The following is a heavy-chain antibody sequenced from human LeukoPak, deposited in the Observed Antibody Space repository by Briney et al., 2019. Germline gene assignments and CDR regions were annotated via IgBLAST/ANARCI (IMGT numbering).Heavy chain of an antibody. D-gene: IGHD3-22*01. Sequence: GGSLRLSCAASGFTFSDYYMSWIRQAPGKGLEWVSFISRNSRTTYYADSVKGRFTISRDDAKNLVYLQMNSLGAEDTAVYYCARDGEVYHSTDYCEAMLDPWGQGTLVTVSS. CDR2: ISRNSRTT. CDR3: ARDGEVYHSTDYCEAMLDP. V-gene: IGHV3-11*04. CDR1: GFTFSDYY. J-gene: IGHJ5*02.